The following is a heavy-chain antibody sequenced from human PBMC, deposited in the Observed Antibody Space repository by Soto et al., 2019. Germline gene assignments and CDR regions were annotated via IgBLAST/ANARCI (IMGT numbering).Heavy chain of an antibody. V-gene: IGHV4-4*02. D-gene: IGHD6-13*01. CDR2: IYHSGST. J-gene: IGHJ4*02. CDR3: ARGERQQQRDY. Sequence: QVQLQESGPGLVNPWGTLSLPCPAPGASTGISKCWVWVRRPPGKGLGGIGEIYHSGSTNYNPSLKSRVIISVDKSKNQFSLKLSSVTDADTAVYYCARGERQQQRDYWGQGTLVTVSS. CDR1: GASTGISKC.